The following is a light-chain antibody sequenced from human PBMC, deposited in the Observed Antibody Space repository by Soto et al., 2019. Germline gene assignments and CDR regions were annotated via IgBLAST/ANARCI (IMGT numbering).Light chain of an antibody. Sequence: EIVMTQSPATLSVSPGERATLSCRASQTVSSNLAWYQQKPGQAPRLLIYGASTRATGVPARFSGSGSGTEFTLTISSLQSEDFAVYYCRQYHNWPPQYTFGQGTKLQIK. J-gene: IGKJ2*01. V-gene: IGKV3-15*01. CDR3: RQYHNWPPQYT. CDR2: GAS. CDR1: QTVSSN.